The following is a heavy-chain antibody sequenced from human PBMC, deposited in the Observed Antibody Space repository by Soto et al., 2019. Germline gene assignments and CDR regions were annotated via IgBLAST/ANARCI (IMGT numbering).Heavy chain of an antibody. V-gene: IGHV5-51*01. CDR1: GSRFTTYW. Sequence: GESLEISREGFGSRFTTYWIGWARQMPGKGLEWMGIIYPGDSDTRYSPSFQGQVTISADKSISTAYLQWSSLKASDTAMYYCAMRGDRPTIYGMDVWGQGTTVTVSS. CDR2: IYPGDSDT. CDR3: AMRGDRPTIYGMDV. J-gene: IGHJ6*02.